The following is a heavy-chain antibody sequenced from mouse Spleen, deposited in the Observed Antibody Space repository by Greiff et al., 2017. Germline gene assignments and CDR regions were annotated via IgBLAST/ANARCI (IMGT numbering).Heavy chain of an antibody. CDR1: GYTFTSYW. CDR2: IDPNSGGT. Sequence: VQLQQPGAELVKPGASVKLSCKASGYTFTSYWMHWVKQRPGRGLEWIGRIDPNSGGTKYNEKFKSKATLTVDKPSSTAYMQLSSLTSEDSAVYYCAASTMMGIWAAMDYWGQGTSVTVSS. CDR3: AASTMMGIWAAMDY. J-gene: IGHJ4*01. V-gene: IGHV1-72*01. D-gene: IGHD2-4*01.